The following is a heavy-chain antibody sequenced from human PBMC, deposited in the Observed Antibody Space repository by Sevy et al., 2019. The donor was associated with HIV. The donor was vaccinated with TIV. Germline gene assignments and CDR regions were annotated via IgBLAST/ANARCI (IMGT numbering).Heavy chain of an antibody. J-gene: IGHJ6*02. CDR3: AKGITIFGVVNSYYYGMDV. Sequence: GGSLRLSCAASEFTFSSYGMHWVRQAPGKGLEWVAVISYDGSNKYYADSVKGRFTISRDNSKNTLYLQMNSLRAEDTAVYYCAKGITIFGVVNSYYYGMDVWGQGTTVTVSS. D-gene: IGHD3-3*01. CDR1: EFTFSSYG. CDR2: ISYDGSNK. V-gene: IGHV3-30*18.